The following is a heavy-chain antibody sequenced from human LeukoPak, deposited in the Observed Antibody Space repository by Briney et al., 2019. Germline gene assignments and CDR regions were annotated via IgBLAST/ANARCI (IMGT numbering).Heavy chain of an antibody. Sequence: GASVKVSCKASGYTFTSYYMHWVRQAPGQGLEWMGIINPSGGSTSYAQKFQGRVTTTRDMSTSTVYMELSSLRSEDTAVYYCARLPPPEPLFRDGPSTHIAVAGTGSDVYWGQGTLVTVSS. V-gene: IGHV1-46*01. CDR2: INPSGGST. CDR3: ARLPPPEPLFRDGPSTHIAVAGTGSDVY. CDR1: GYTFTSYY. J-gene: IGHJ4*02. D-gene: IGHD6-19*01.